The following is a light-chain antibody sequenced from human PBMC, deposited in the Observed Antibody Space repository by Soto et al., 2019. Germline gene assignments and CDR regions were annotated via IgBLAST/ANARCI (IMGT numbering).Light chain of an antibody. CDR2: QAS. CDR3: QQRNSYPIT. Sequence: DIHMTQSPSTLSGSVGDRVTITCRASQTIGSWLAWYQQKPGKAPKLLIYQASTLKSGVPSRFSGSGSGTEFTLTISSLQPDDFATYYCQQRNSYPITFGQGTRLEIK. J-gene: IGKJ5*01. CDR1: QTIGSW. V-gene: IGKV1-5*03.